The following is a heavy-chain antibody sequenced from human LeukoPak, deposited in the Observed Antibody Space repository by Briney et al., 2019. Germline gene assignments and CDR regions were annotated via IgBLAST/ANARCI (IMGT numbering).Heavy chain of an antibody. CDR2: IKQDGSET. CDR1: GFSFSTYW. CDR3: ARPRGNVEMATIPFDY. Sequence: GGSLRLSCAASGFSFSTYWMSWVRQAPGKGLEWVANIKQDGSETYYVDSVKGRFTISRDNAKNSLYLQMNSLRAEDTAVYYCARPRGNVEMATIPFDYWGQGTLVTISS. J-gene: IGHJ4*02. D-gene: IGHD5-24*01. V-gene: IGHV3-7*01.